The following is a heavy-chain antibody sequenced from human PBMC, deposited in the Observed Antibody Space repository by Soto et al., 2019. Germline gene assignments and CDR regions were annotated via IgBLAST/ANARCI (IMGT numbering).Heavy chain of an antibody. CDR1: GGSISSSSYY. D-gene: IGHD6-6*01. Sequence: SDTLSLTCTVSGGSISSSSYYWCWIRQPPGKGLEWIGSIYYSGSTYYNPSLKSRVTISVDTSKNQFSLKLSSVTAADTAVYYCARQWAARTNWFDPWGQGTLVTVSS. J-gene: IGHJ5*02. CDR3: ARQWAARTNWFDP. CDR2: IYYSGST. V-gene: IGHV4-39*01.